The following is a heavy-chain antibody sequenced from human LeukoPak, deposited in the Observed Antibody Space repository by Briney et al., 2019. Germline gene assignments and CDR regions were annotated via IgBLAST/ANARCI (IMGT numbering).Heavy chain of an antibody. CDR1: GFTLSDYA. D-gene: IGHD6-13*01. Sequence: GGSLRLFCAASGFTLSDYAMSWVRQTPGKGLEWVAAITASGGTTHYADSVKGQFTISRDNSKSTVYLQMSNLGVDDTAVYYCAKDRYSSSWYYFDYWGQGTLVTVSS. J-gene: IGHJ4*02. V-gene: IGHV3-23*01. CDR2: ITASGGTT. CDR3: AKDRYSSSWYYFDY.